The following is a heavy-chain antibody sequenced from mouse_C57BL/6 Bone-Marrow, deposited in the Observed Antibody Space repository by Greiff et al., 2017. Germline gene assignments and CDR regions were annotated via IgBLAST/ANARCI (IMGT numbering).Heavy chain of an antibody. V-gene: IGHV1-52*01. D-gene: IGHD2-4*01. CDR1: GHTFTSYW. CDR2: IDSSDSET. CDR3: ARGLRRSWYFDV. J-gene: IGHJ1*03. Sequence: QVQLQQPGAEPVRPGSSVKLSCKASGHTFTSYWLHWVKQRPIQGLERIGNIDSSDSETHYNQKFKDKATLTVDKSSSTAYMQLSSLSSEDSAVYCCARGLRRSWYFDVCGTGTTVTVSS.